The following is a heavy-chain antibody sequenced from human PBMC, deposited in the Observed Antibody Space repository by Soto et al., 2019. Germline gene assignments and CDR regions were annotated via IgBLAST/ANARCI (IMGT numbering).Heavy chain of an antibody. CDR3: AKIYRAKSSSGNDY. D-gene: IGHD6-13*01. J-gene: IGHJ4*02. Sequence: GGSLRLSCAASGFTFSSYAMSWVRQAPGKGLEWVSAISGSGGSTYYADSVKGRFTISRDNSKNKLYLQMNSLKAEDTAVYYCAKIYRAKSSSGNDYWGQGTLVTVSS. V-gene: IGHV3-23*01. CDR2: ISGSGGST. CDR1: GFTFSSYA.